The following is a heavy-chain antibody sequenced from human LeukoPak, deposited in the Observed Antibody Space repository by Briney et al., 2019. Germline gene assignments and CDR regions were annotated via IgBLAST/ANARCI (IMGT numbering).Heavy chain of an antibody. Sequence: PGGLRLSCAASGFTFSSYTMSWVRQAPGKGLEWVSGISGSGSSTYYADSVKGRFNISRDNSKNMVYLQMNRLRADDTAVYHCAKEGYASSWYRFGYWGQGTLVTVSS. CDR2: ISGSGSST. D-gene: IGHD6-13*01. V-gene: IGHV3-23*01. J-gene: IGHJ4*02. CDR3: AKEGYASSWYRFGY. CDR1: GFTFSSYT.